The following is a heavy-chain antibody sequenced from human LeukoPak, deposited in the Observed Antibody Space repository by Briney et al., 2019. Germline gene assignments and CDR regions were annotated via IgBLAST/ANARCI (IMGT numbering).Heavy chain of an antibody. Sequence: PGGSLRLSCAASGFTFSSYAMSWVRQAPGKGLEWVSAISGSGGSTYYADSVKGRFTISRDNSKNTLYLQMNSLRAEDTAVYYCARATGEVTGYLFDYWGQGTLVTVSS. D-gene: IGHD2-21*02. CDR2: ISGSGGST. V-gene: IGHV3-23*01. J-gene: IGHJ4*02. CDR3: ARATGEVTGYLFDY. CDR1: GFTFSSYA.